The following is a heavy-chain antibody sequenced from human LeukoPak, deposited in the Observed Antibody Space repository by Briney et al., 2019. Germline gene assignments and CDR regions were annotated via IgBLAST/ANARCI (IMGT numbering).Heavy chain of an antibody. CDR1: GFTVSSNY. Sequence: GGSLRLSCAASGFTVSSNYMSWVRQAPEKGLEWVSIIYSRGSTYYADSVKGRFTISRDDSKNTVYLQMNSLRAEDAAVYYCARWYFWSGYFLRYFDLWGRGTLVTVSS. CDR3: ARWYFWSGYFLRYFDL. V-gene: IGHV3-53*01. J-gene: IGHJ2*01. CDR2: IYSRGST. D-gene: IGHD3-3*01.